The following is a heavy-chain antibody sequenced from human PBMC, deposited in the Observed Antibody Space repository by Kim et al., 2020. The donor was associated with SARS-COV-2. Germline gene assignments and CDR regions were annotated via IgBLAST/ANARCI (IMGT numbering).Heavy chain of an antibody. CDR3: TTDRWGYCSSTSCSAKQGHRGIKYFQH. D-gene: IGHD2-2*01. Sequence: GGSLRLSCAASGFTFSNAWMSWVRQAPGKGLEWVGRIKSKTDGGTTDYAAPVKGRFTISRDDSKNTLYLQMNSLKTEDTTVYYCTTDRWGYCSSTSCSAKQGHRGIKYFQHWGQGTLVTVSS. J-gene: IGHJ1*01. CDR2: IKSKTDGGTT. CDR1: GFTFSNAW. V-gene: IGHV3-15*01.